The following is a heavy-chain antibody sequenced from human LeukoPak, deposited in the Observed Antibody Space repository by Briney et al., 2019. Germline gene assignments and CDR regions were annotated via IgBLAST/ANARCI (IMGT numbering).Heavy chain of an antibody. J-gene: IGHJ4*02. CDR3: ARDLGNYDFWSGYYSLYFDY. CDR2: IYTSGST. Sequence: SETLSLTCTVSGGSISSYYWSWIRQPAGKGLEWIGRIYTSGSTNYNPSLKSRVTMSVDTSKNQFSLKLSSVTAADTAVYYCARDLGNYDFWSGYYSLYFDYWGQGTLVIVSS. V-gene: IGHV4-4*07. CDR1: GGSISSYY. D-gene: IGHD3-3*01.